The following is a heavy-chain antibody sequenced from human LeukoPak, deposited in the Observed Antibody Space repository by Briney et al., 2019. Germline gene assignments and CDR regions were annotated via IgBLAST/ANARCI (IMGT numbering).Heavy chain of an antibody. D-gene: IGHD3-10*01. J-gene: IGHJ4*02. CDR1: GFTFTNHG. CDR2: IWDDGSDK. CDR3: AKDKYYYGAGSDFDY. Sequence: GRSLRLSCVASGFTFTNHGMHWVRQAPGKGLEWVASIWDDGSDKYSADSVRGRFTISRDNSKNTVYLLMNSLRAEDTAVYYCAKDKYYYGAGSDFDYWGQGTLVTVSS. V-gene: IGHV3-30*18.